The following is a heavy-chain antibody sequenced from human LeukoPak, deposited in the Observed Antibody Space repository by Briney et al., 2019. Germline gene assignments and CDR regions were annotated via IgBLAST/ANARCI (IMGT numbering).Heavy chain of an antibody. J-gene: IGHJ4*02. CDR1: VYTFTNYG. CDR2: ISSYNLNP. V-gene: IGHV1-18*01. D-gene: IGHD3-16*01. Sequence: ASVTVSFKASVYTFTNYGISGVGQAPGQGGEGMGWISSYNLNPNYAQKLQGRLTMPTDTSTSTAYMELRSLRSDDTAVYYCARDHWSDDYVWGSYGYWGQGTLVTVSS. CDR3: ARDHWSDDYVWGSYGY.